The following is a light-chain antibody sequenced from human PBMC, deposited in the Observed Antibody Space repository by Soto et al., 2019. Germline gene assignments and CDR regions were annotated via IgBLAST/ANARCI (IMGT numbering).Light chain of an antibody. CDR2: GAS. CDR3: QQYDTSPRT. J-gene: IGKJ1*01. Sequence: IVVTQSPGTLAFAPGGKATLSCRGSQSVSSSYLAWYQQKPGQAPRLLMYGASSRATGIPDRFSGSGSGTDFTLTISRLEPEDFAVYYCQQYDTSPRTFGQGTKVDIK. CDR1: QSVSSSY. V-gene: IGKV3-20*01.